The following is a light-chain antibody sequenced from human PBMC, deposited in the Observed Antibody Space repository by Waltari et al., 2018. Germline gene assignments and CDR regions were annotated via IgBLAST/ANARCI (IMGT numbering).Light chain of an antibody. Sequence: DVVMTQSPLSLPVTLGQPASISCPTRQSLVSSDGNTYFNWFQQRPGQSPRRLLYKVSNRDSGVPDRFSGSGSGTTFTLRISRVEAEDVGIYYCMQGAHRPWTFGQGTRVEIK. CDR2: KVS. J-gene: IGKJ1*01. CDR1: QSLVSSDGNTY. CDR3: MQGAHRPWT. V-gene: IGKV2-30*01.